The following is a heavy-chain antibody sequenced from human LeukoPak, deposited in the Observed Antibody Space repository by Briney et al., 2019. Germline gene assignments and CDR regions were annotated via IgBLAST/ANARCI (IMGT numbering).Heavy chain of an antibody. V-gene: IGHV2-5*02. Sequence: SGPTLVKPTQTLTLTCTVSGFSLSTIGEGVGWIRQPPGKALEWLAHIFWDDDKRYSPSLKNRVTITKDTSKNQVVLTMTNMDPVDTATYYCAHSDGGNYYYYYMDVWGKGTTVTVSS. CDR2: IFWDDDK. CDR3: AHSDGGNYYYYYMDV. J-gene: IGHJ6*03. D-gene: IGHD4-23*01. CDR1: GFSLSTIGEG.